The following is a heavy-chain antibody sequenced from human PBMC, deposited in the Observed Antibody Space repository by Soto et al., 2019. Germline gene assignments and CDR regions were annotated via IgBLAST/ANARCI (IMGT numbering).Heavy chain of an antibody. D-gene: IGHD3-3*01. J-gene: IGHJ6*02. CDR3: ARVTTYYDFWSGYSGYYGMDV. Sequence: QVQLQESGPGLVKPSETLSLTCTVSGGSISSYYWSWIRQPPGKGLEWIGYIYYSGCTNYNPSLKSRVTISIDTSKNQFSLKLSSVTAADTAVYYCARVTTYYDFWSGYSGYYGMDVWGQGTTVTVSS. CDR2: IYYSGCT. CDR1: GGSISSYY. V-gene: IGHV4-59*01.